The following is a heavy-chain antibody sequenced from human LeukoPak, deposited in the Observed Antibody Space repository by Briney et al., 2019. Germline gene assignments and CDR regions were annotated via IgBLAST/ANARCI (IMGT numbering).Heavy chain of an antibody. V-gene: IGHV3-21*01. J-gene: IGHJ4*02. CDR2: ISSSSSYI. D-gene: IGHD2-2*01. Sequence: GGSLRLSCAASGFTFSSYSMNWVRQAPGKGLEWVSSISSSSSYIYYADSVKGRFTISRDNAKNSLYLQMYSLRAEDTAVYYCARAPYCSSTSCHIFDYWGQGTLVTVSS. CDR1: GFTFSSYS. CDR3: ARAPYCSSTSCHIFDY.